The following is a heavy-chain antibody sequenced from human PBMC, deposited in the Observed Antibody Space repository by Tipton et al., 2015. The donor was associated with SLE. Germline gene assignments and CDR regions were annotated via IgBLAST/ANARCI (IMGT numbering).Heavy chain of an antibody. D-gene: IGHD5-12*01. CDR1: GAFVSGIY. CDR3: ARHELVAAKADY. J-gene: IGHJ4*02. CDR2: IYTSGST. V-gene: IGHV4-4*08. Sequence: TLSLTCSVSGAFVSGIYWGWIRQPPGKGLEWIAYIYTSGSTSYNPSLKSRATISVDTSKNQFSLKLRSVTAADTAVYYCARHELVAAKADYWGQGTLVTVAS.